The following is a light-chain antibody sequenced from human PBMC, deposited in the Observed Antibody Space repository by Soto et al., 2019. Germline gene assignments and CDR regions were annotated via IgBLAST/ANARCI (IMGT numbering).Light chain of an antibody. CDR2: AAS. CDR1: QGLNNY. Sequence: DIQMTQSPSSLSASVGERVTITCRASQGLNNYLAWYQQRPVKVPKLLIYAASTLQSGVPSRFSGSGSGTDSTLTISSLQPEDVATYYCQKYNSAPRTFGQGSKVEI. CDR3: QKYNSAPRT. V-gene: IGKV1-27*01. J-gene: IGKJ1*01.